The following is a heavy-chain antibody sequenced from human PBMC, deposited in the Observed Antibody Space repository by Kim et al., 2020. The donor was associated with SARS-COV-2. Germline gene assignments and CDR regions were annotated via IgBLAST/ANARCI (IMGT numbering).Heavy chain of an antibody. J-gene: IGHJ4*02. D-gene: IGHD3-10*01. CDR1: GFTFSSFW. V-gene: IGHV3-7*01. CDR2: INQDGSGR. Sequence: GGSLRLSCAASGFTFSSFWMDWVRQAPGKGLEWVGNINQDGSGRYYVDSVRGRFTISRDNSKNSLYLQIDSLRVEDTAVYYCARNRGWFHFDYWGQGNLVTVSS. CDR3: ARNRGWFHFDY.